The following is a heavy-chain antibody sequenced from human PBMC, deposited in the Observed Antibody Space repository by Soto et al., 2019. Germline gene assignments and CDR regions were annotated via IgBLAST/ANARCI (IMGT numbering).Heavy chain of an antibody. CDR2: ISSSSSTI. CDR3: ARLRGYSGYDLEY. D-gene: IGHD5-12*01. CDR1: GFTFSSYS. Sequence: GGSLRLSCAASGFTFSSYSMNWVRQAPGKGLEWVSYISSSSSTIYYADSVKGRFTISRDNAKNSLYLQMNSLRAEDTAVYYCARLRGYSGYDLEYWGQGTLVTVSS. V-gene: IGHV3-48*01. J-gene: IGHJ4*02.